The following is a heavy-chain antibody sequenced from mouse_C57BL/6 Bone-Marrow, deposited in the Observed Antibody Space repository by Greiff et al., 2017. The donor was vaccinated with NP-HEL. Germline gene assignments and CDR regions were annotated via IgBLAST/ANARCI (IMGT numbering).Heavy chain of an antibody. CDR2: IDPSDSYT. D-gene: IGHD2-5*01. CDR1: GYTFTSYW. J-gene: IGHJ4*01. Sequence: QVQLQQPGAELVKPGASVKLSCKASGYTFTSYWMQWVKQRPGQGLEWIGEIDPSDSYTNYNQKFKGKATLTVDTSSSTAYMQLSSLTSEDSAVYYCARLSYYSNYDAMDYWGQGTSVTVSS. CDR3: ARLSYYSNYDAMDY. V-gene: IGHV1-50*01.